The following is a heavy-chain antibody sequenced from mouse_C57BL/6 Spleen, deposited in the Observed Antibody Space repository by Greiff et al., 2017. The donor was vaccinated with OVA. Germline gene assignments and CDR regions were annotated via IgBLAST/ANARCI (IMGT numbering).Heavy chain of an antibody. CDR3: ASDYDFAY. V-gene: IGHV1-69*01. Sequence: QVQLQQPGAELVMPGASVKLSCKASGYTFTSYWMHWVKQRPGQGLEWIGEIDPSDSYTNYNQKFKGKSTLTVDKSSSTAYMQLSSLTSEDSAVYYCASDYDFAYWGQGTLVTVSA. J-gene: IGHJ3*01. D-gene: IGHD2-4*01. CDR1: GYTFTSYW. CDR2: IDPSDSYT.